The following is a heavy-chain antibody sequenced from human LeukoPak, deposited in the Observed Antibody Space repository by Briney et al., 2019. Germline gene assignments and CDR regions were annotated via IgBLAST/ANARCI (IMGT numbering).Heavy chain of an antibody. V-gene: IGHV4-4*07. Sequence: SETLSLTCTVSGGSISSYYWSWIRQPAGKGLEWIGRIYTSGSTNYNPSLKSRVTMSVDTSKNRFSLKLSSVTAADTAVYYCARVGHYDILTGYLYYFDYWGQGTLVTVSS. CDR1: GGSISSYY. D-gene: IGHD3-9*01. J-gene: IGHJ4*02. CDR2: IYTSGST. CDR3: ARVGHYDILTGYLYYFDY.